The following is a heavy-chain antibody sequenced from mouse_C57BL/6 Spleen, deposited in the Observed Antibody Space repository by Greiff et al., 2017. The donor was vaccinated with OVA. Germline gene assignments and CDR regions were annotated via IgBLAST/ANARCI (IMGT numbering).Heavy chain of an antibody. Sequence: EVQLVESVAELVRPGASVKLSCTASGFNIKNTYMHWVKQRPEQGLEWIGRIDPANGNTKYAPKFQGKATITADTSSNTAYLQLSSLTSEDTAIYYCARYSPQLRLHYYFDYWGQGTTLTVSS. CDR3: ARYSPQLRLHYYFDY. J-gene: IGHJ2*01. V-gene: IGHV14-3*01. CDR2: IDPANGNT. CDR1: GFNIKNTY. D-gene: IGHD3-2*02.